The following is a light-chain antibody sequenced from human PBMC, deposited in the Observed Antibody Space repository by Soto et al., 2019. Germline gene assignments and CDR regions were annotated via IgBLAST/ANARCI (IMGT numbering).Light chain of an antibody. Sequence: NVLTQSPGTLSLSPGERATLSCRSSQSVNSSYLAWYQQKPGQAPRLLIYGASSRATGIPDRFSGSGSGTDFTLTISRLEPEDFAVYYCQQYGSSPKTFGQGTKVDI. J-gene: IGKJ1*01. V-gene: IGKV3-20*01. CDR1: QSVNSSY. CDR2: GAS. CDR3: QQYGSSPKT.